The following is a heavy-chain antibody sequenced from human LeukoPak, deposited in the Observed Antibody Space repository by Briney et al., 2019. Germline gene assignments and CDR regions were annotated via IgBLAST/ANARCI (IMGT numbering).Heavy chain of an antibody. CDR1: GFTVSSDY. CDR3: ARGTPTVSAGHY. D-gene: IGHD2-15*01. Sequence: PGRSLTLSCAASGFTVSSDYMSWVRQAPGKGLEWVSVIYTDGRTFFADFVKGRFTISRDTSKNMLYLQMNSLRVEDTAVYYCARGTPTVSAGHYWGQGTLVTVSS. CDR2: IYTDGRT. J-gene: IGHJ4*02. V-gene: IGHV3-53*01.